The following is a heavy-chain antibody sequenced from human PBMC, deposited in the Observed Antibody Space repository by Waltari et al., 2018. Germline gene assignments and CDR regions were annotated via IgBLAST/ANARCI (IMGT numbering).Heavy chain of an antibody. J-gene: IGHJ2*01. CDR3: ARDKVDYDILTGYYFLRYFDL. CDR2: IYYSGST. D-gene: IGHD3-9*01. V-gene: IGHV4-39*07. CDR1: GGSISSSSYY. Sequence: QLQLQESGPGLVKPSETLSLTCPVSGGSISSSSYYWGWIRHPPGQGLEWIGSIYYSGSTYYNPSLKSRVTISVDTSKNQFSLKLSSVTAADTAVYYCARDKVDYDILTGYYFLRYFDLWGRGTLVTVSS.